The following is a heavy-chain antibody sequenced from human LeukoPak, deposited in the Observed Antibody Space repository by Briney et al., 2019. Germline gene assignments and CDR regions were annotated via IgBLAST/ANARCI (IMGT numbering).Heavy chain of an antibody. D-gene: IGHD2-21*02. J-gene: IGHJ4*02. CDR2: IYSGGRT. V-gene: IGHV3-53*01. Sequence: GXSLRLSCAASGFTVSSNYMSWVRQAPGKGLEWVSVIYSGGRTYYADSVKGRFTISRDNSKNTLYLQMNSLRAEDTAVYYCAGTTCGGDCYSEYWGQGTQVTVSS. CDR3: AGTTCGGDCYSEY. CDR1: GFTVSSNY.